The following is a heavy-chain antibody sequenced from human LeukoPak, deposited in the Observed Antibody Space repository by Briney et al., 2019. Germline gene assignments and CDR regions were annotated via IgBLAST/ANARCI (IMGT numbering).Heavy chain of an antibody. CDR1: GGSFSSYY. J-gene: IGHJ4*02. CDR2: IYTSGNT. D-gene: IGHD5-12*01. Sequence: LETLSLTCTVSGGSFSSYYWSWIRQPAGEGLEWIGRIYTSGNTDYNPSLKSRVTISLDKSKNQFSLNVNSVTAADTAVYYCARYSGWYYFDYWGQGTLVTVSS. CDR3: ARYSGWYYFDY. V-gene: IGHV4-4*07.